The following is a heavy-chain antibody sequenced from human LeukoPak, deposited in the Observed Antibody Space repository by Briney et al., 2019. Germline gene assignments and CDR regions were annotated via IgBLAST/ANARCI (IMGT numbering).Heavy chain of an antibody. J-gene: IGHJ4*02. V-gene: IGHV3-43*02. D-gene: IGHD3-22*01. CDR2: ISGDGGST. CDR1: GFTFDDYA. CDR3: AKDIPDYYDSSGYFDY. Sequence: PGGSLRLSCAASGFTFDDYAMHWVRQAPGKGLEWVSLISGDGGSTYYADSVKGRFTISRDNSKNSLYLQMNSLRTEDTALYYCAKDIPDYYDSSGYFDYWGQGTLVTVSS.